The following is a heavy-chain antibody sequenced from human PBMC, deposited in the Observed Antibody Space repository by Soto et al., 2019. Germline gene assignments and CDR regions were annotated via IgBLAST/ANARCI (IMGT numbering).Heavy chain of an antibody. Sequence: DVQLLESGGGLVQPGGSLLLSCAASRFTFSDFAMSWVRQVPGKGLDWVSSIGGSNSDRYYADSVQGRFTISRDNSRSTLYLQIDSLRDEDTAIYYCAKDAVPYNGKWDWFDSWGQGTLVIVSS. CDR1: RFTFSDFA. D-gene: IGHD1-20*01. CDR2: IGGSNSDR. J-gene: IGHJ5*01. V-gene: IGHV3-23*01. CDR3: AKDAVPYNGKWDWFDS.